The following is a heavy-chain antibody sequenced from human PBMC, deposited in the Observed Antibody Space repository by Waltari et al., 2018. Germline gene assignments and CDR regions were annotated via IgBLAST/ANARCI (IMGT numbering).Heavy chain of an antibody. V-gene: IGHV4-4*07. J-gene: IGHJ5*02. D-gene: IGHD3-9*01. CDR2: IYTSGST. CDR1: GGPFSSYY. Sequence: QVQLQESGPGLVKPSETLSPTSTAPGGPFSSYYRSWIRQPAGKGLEWIGLIYTSGSTNYNPSLKSRVTMSVDTSKNQFSLKLSSVTAADTAVYYCARDLTGFDPWGQGTLVTVSS. CDR3: ARDLTGFDP.